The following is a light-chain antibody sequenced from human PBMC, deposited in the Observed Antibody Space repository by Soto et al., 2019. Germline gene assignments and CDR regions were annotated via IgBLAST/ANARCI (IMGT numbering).Light chain of an antibody. CDR2: DVS. CDR1: SSDVGGYNY. J-gene: IGLJ1*01. CDR3: CSYAGSYTSHYV. V-gene: IGLV2-11*01. Sequence: QSALTQPRSVSGSPGQSVTISCTGTSSDVGGYNYVSWYQQHPGKAPKLMIYDVSKWPSGVPDRFSGSKSGNTASLTISGLQAEDEADYYCCSYAGSYTSHYVFGTGTKLTV.